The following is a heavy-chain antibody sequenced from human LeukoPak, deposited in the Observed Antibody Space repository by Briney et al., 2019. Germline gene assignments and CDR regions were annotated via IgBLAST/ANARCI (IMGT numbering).Heavy chain of an antibody. CDR2: INPSGGST. V-gene: IGHV1-46*02. J-gene: IGHJ4*02. CDR1: GYTFNNHY. D-gene: IGHD1-1*01. Sequence: ASVKVSCKASGYTFNNHYMYWVRQAPGQGLEWMGVINPSGGSTSYAQKFQGRVTMTRDTSTRTVYMEVNSLRSEDTAVYYCARESHVERDDFWGQGTLITVSS. CDR3: ARESHVERDDF.